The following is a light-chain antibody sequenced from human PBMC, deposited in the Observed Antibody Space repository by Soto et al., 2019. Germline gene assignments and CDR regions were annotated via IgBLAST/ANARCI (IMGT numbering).Light chain of an antibody. V-gene: IGKV3-20*01. J-gene: IGKJ3*01. CDR3: QQYGSSPFT. CDR2: DAS. CDR1: QSVSNNY. Sequence: EIVLTQSPGTLSLSPGERATLSCRASQSVSNNYLAWYQQKPGQAPRLLIYDASSRATGIPDRFSGSGSGTDFTLTISRLEPEDFAVYYCQQYGSSPFTFGPGTKVDIK.